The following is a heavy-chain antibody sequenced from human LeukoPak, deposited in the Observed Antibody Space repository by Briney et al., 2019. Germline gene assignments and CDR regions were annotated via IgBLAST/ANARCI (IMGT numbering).Heavy chain of an antibody. CDR2: IYYSGST. V-gene: IGHV4-59*01. CDR1: GGSISSFY. CDR3: ARGPVPPSPEYNWFDP. J-gene: IGHJ5*02. Sequence: KPSETPSLTCTGSGGSISSFYWSWIRQPPGKGLEWIGYIYYSGSTNYNPSLKSRVSISADTSKNQFSLKLSSVTAADTAVYYCARGPVPPSPEYNWFDPWGQGTLVTVSS.